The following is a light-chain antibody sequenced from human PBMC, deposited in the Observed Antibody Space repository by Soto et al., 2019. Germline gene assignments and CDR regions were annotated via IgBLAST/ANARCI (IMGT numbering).Light chain of an antibody. Sequence: EVVLTQSPGTLSLSPGERATLSCRASQSVTDNYLAWYQQKPGQAPRLLIYVASSRATGIPDRFSGSGSATDFTLSISRLEPEDFEVYYCQQYGGVPFTFGGGTKVEIK. J-gene: IGKJ4*01. V-gene: IGKV3-20*01. CDR2: VAS. CDR1: QSVTDNY. CDR3: QQYGGVPFT.